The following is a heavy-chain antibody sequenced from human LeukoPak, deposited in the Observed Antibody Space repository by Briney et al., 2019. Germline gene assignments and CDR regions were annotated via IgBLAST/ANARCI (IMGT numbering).Heavy chain of an antibody. D-gene: IGHD6-13*01. Sequence: GGSLRLSCVVSGFTVSNNYMSWVRQAPRKGLEWVSLIYSGGSTYYADSVKGRFTISRDNSKNTLYLQMNSLRAEDTAVYYCARGGRRIAAAGSYYYYGMDVWGQGTTVTVSS. J-gene: IGHJ6*02. CDR3: ARGGRRIAAAGSYYYYGMDV. V-gene: IGHV3-66*01. CDR1: GFTVSNNY. CDR2: IYSGGST.